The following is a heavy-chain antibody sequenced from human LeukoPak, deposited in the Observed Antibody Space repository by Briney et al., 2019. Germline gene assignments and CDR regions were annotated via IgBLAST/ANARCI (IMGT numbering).Heavy chain of an antibody. V-gene: IGHV4-39*07. J-gene: IGHJ6*03. Sequence: SETLSLTCTVSGGSISSSSYYWGWIRQPPGKGLEWIGSIYYSGSTYYIPSLKSRVTISVDTSKNQFSLKLSSVTAADTAVYYCARIVVPAAMTRYYYYYYMDVWGKGTTVTVSS. CDR1: GGSISSSSYY. CDR2: IYYSGST. D-gene: IGHD2-2*01. CDR3: ARIVVPAAMTRYYYYYYMDV.